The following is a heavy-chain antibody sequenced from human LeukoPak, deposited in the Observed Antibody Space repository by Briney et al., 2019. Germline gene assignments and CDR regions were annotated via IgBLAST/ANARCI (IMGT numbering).Heavy chain of an antibody. V-gene: IGHV1-3*01. CDR3: ARARWTSTVTTYYHDY. Sequence: GASVKVSCKTSGYTFTDYAVQGVRQAPGQRLEWMGCINAGNGKTKYSQKFQDRVTITRDTSATTAYLNLSSLRSEDTAVYYCARARWTSTVTTYYHDYWGQGTLVTVSS. D-gene: IGHD4-17*01. CDR1: GYTFTDYA. CDR2: INAGNGKT. J-gene: IGHJ4*02.